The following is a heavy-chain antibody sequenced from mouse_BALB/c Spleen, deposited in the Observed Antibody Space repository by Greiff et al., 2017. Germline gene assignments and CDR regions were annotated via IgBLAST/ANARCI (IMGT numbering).Heavy chain of an antibody. CDR1: GYTFTDYN. J-gene: IGHJ4*01. CDR3: ARWRGHYGYDRGYAMDY. D-gene: IGHD2-2*01. Sequence: EVQLQQSGPELVKPGASVKIPCKASGYTFTDYNMDWVKQSHGKSLEWIGDINPNNGGTIYNQKFKGKATLTVDKSSSTAYMELRSLTSEDTAVYYCARWRGHYGYDRGYAMDYWGQGTSVTVSS. V-gene: IGHV1-18*01. CDR2: INPNNGGT.